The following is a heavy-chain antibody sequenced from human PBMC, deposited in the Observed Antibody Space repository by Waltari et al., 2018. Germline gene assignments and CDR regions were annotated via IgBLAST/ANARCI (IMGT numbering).Heavy chain of an antibody. J-gene: IGHJ5*02. D-gene: IGHD2-2*02. Sequence: QLQLQESGPGLVKPSETLSLTCTVSGGSISSSSYYWGWIRQPPGKGLEWIGSIDYSGSTYYNPSLKSRVTISVDTSKNQFSLKLSSVTAADTAVYYCARRLFQTQCSSTSCYTANWFDPWGQGTLVTVSS. CDR1: GGSISSSSYY. CDR3: ARRLFQTQCSSTSCYTANWFDP. V-gene: IGHV4-39*01. CDR2: IDYSGST.